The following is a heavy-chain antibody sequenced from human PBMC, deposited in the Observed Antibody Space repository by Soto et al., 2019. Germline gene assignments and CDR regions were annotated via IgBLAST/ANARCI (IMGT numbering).Heavy chain of an antibody. D-gene: IGHD3-16*02. CDR1: GGSISSYY. Sequence: PSETLSLTCTVSGGSISSYYWSWIRQPPGKGLECIGYIYYSGSTNYNPSLKSRVTISVDTSKNQFSLKLSSVTAADTAVYYCARLYGLDAFDIWGQGTMVTVSS. CDR3: ARLYGLDAFDI. V-gene: IGHV4-59*08. CDR2: IYYSGST. J-gene: IGHJ3*02.